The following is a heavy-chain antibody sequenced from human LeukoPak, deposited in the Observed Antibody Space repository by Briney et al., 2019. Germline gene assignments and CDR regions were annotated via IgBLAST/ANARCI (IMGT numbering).Heavy chain of an antibody. D-gene: IGHD1-14*01. CDR3: ARTHNSYFDY. CDR2: IYSGGGT. J-gene: IGHJ4*02. Sequence: GGSLRLSCAASGLTVSSDYMSWVRQAPGKGLEWVSVIYSGGGTYYVDSVKGRFTISRDNSKNTLYLEMNSLRAEDTAVYYCARTHNSYFDYWGQGTLVTISS. CDR1: GLTVSSDY. V-gene: IGHV3-53*01.